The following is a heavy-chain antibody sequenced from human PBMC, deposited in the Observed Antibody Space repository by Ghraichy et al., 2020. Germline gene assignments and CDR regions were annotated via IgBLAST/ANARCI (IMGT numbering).Heavy chain of an antibody. CDR3: ARGSVVSCFGATCYPIDY. CDR1: GFIFTNYA. Sequence: GPLNISCAASGFIFTNYAMSWVRQAPGKRLEWIAATSGSDGVTYHADSVKGRFTISRDNTNNMLYLQMNSLRAEDTAMYYCARGSVVSCFGATCYPIDYWGQGTLVTVSS. CDR2: TSGSDGVT. V-gene: IGHV3-23*01. J-gene: IGHJ4*02. D-gene: IGHD4/OR15-4a*01.